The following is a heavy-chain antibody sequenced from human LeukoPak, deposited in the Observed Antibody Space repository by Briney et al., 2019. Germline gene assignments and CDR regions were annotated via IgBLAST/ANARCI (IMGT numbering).Heavy chain of an antibody. CDR3: ARVYDSSGYRLDY. D-gene: IGHD3-22*01. Sequence: GGSLRLSCAASGFIFSSYGMHWVRQAPGKGLEWVAFIRYDGSNKYYADSVKGRFTISRDNSKNTLYLQMNSLRAEDAAVYYCARVYDSSGYRLDYWGQGTLVTVSS. CDR1: GFIFSSYG. V-gene: IGHV3-30*02. J-gene: IGHJ4*02. CDR2: IRYDGSNK.